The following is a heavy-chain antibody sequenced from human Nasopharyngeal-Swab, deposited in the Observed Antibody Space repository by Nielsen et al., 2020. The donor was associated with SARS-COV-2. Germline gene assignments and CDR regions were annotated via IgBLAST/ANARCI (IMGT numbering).Heavy chain of an antibody. V-gene: IGHV4-61*01. CDR3: ARDYYYYMDV. CDR2: IYYSGST. J-gene: IGHJ6*03. CDR1: GGSVSSGSYY. Sequence: SETLSLTCPVSGGSVSSGSYYWSWIRQPPGKGLEWIGYIYYSGSTNYNPSLKSRVTISVDTSKNQFSLKLSSVTAADTAVYYCARDYYYYMDVWGKGTTVTVSS.